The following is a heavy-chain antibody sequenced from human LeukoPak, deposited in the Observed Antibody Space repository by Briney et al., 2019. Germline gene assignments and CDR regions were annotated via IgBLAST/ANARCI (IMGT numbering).Heavy chain of an antibody. Sequence: GGSLRLFCAASGFTFSDSWMSWVRQAPGKGLECVANMNQDGSGKGYVDSVKGRFTISRDNARNSLYLQMSSLRPEDTAVYYCATYTHWVAGDVWGQGTTVTVSS. V-gene: IGHV3-7*01. CDR3: ATYTHWVAGDV. CDR1: GFTFSDSW. J-gene: IGHJ6*02. D-gene: IGHD3-16*01. CDR2: MNQDGSGK.